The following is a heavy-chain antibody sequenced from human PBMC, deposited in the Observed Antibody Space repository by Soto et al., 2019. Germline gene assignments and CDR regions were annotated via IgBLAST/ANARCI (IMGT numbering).Heavy chain of an antibody. J-gene: IGHJ3*02. D-gene: IGHD3-9*01. CDR2: IYPCDSDN. Sequence: GAALKISCKGSGYSFTSYWIGWVRQMPGKGLEWMGIIYPCDSDNRYSTSFQGQVTISADKSISTAYLQWSSLKASDTAMYYCARPTYYDILTGFDAFDIWGQGTMVTVSS. V-gene: IGHV5-51*01. CDR1: GYSFTSYW. CDR3: ARPTYYDILTGFDAFDI.